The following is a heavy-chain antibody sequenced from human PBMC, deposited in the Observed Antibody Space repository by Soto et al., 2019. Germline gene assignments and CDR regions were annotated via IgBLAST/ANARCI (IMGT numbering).Heavy chain of an antibody. D-gene: IGHD6-19*01. Sequence: GGSLRLSCAASGFTFSGYAMSWVRQAPGKGLEWVSDVSGSGGSPNYADSVKGRFTISRDNSKNTLFLQMNSLRAEDTAVYYCAKATKYSSGCVDYWGQGTLVTVSS. J-gene: IGHJ4*02. CDR3: AKATKYSSGCVDY. CDR1: GFTFSGYA. V-gene: IGHV3-23*01. CDR2: VSGSGGSP.